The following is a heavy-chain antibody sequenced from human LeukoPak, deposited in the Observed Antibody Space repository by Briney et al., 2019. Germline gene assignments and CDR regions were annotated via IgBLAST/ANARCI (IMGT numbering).Heavy chain of an antibody. Sequence: GGSLRLSCAASGFTFSSYAMSWVRQAPGQGLELVSAISGSGGSTYYADSVKGRFTISRDNSKNTLYLQMNSLRAEDTAVYYCAKDPSYPSDYWGQGTLVTVSS. CDR3: AKDPSYPSDY. V-gene: IGHV3-23*01. CDR2: ISGSGGST. D-gene: IGHD3-16*02. CDR1: GFTFSSYA. J-gene: IGHJ4*02.